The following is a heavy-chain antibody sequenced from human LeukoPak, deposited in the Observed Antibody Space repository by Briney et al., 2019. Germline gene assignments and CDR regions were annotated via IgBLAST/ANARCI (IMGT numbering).Heavy chain of an antibody. CDR1: GYTLTELS. CDR2: FDPEDGET. Sequence: ASVKVSCKVSGYTLTELSMHWVRQAPGKGLEWMGGFDPEDGETIYAQKFQGRVTMTRDTSTSTVYMELSSLRSEDTAVYYCARGGVVVPTTGDYWGQGTLVTVSS. J-gene: IGHJ4*02. D-gene: IGHD2-15*01. V-gene: IGHV1-24*01. CDR3: ARGGVVVPTTGDY.